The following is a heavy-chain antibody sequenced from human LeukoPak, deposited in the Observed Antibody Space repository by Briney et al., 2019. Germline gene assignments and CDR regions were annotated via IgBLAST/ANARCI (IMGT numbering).Heavy chain of an antibody. J-gene: IGHJ6*04. CDR1: GGTFSSYA. CDR2: IIPIFGTA. Sequence: SVKVPCKASGGTFSSYAISWVRQAPGQGLEWMGGIIPIFGTANYAQKFQGRVTITADESTSTAYMELSSLRSEDTAVYYCAGGGYGSGSYFDYYYGMDVWGKGTTVTVSS. CDR3: AGGGYGSGSYFDYYYGMDV. V-gene: IGHV1-69*13. D-gene: IGHD3-10*01.